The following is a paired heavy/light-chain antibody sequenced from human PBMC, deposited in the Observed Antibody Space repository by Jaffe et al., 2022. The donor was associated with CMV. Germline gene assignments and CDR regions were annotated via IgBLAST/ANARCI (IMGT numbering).Heavy chain of an antibody. V-gene: IGHV3-74*01. CDR2: INSDGSST. CDR3: ARPLTLRYSNWFDP. D-gene: IGHD3-9*01. J-gene: IGHJ5*02. Sequence: EVQLVESGGGLVQPGGSLRLSCAASGFTFSTYWMHWVRQPPGKGLLWVSHINSDGSSTTYADSVKGRFTISRDNAKNTLYLQMNSLRAEDTAVYYCARPLTLRYSNWFDPWGQGTLVTVSS. CDR1: GFTFSTYW.
Light chain of an antibody. CDR2: VGAGGIVE. CDR1: SGYSNYK. J-gene: IGLJ1*01. V-gene: IGLV9-49*01. Sequence: QPVLTQPPSASASLGASVTLTCTLSSGYSNYKVDWYQQSPGKGPRFVMRVGAGGIVESKGDGIPDRFSVFGSGLNRYLTIKNIQEEDESDYHCGADHGSGSNFAYVFGTGTKVTVL. CDR3: GADHGSGSNFAYV.